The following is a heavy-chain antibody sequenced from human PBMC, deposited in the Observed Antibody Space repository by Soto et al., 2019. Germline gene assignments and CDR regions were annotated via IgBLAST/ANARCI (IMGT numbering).Heavy chain of an antibody. CDR3: ARGHSGYDPFDY. Sequence: GASVKVSCKASGYTFTSYAMHWVRQAPGQRLEWMGWINAGNGNTKYSQKFQGRVTITRDTSASTAYMELSSLRSEDTAVYYCARGHSGYDPFDYWGQGTLVTVSS. V-gene: IGHV1-3*01. CDR2: INAGNGNT. CDR1: GYTFTSYA. D-gene: IGHD5-12*01. J-gene: IGHJ4*02.